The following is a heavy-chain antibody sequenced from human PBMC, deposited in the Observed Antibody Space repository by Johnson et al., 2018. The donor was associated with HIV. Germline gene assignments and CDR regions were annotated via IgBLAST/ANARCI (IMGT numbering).Heavy chain of an antibody. CDR3: AKDRAHSSNYLDAFDI. D-gene: IGHD3-22*01. CDR2: IYSGGST. J-gene: IGHJ3*02. Sequence: VQLVESGGGLVQSGGSLRLSCAASGFTVSSNYMSWVRQAPGKGLEWVSVIYSGGSTYYADSVKGRFTISRDNSKNTLYLQMNSLRAEDTAVYYCAKDRAHSSNYLDAFDIWGQGTMVTVSS. V-gene: IGHV3-66*01. CDR1: GFTVSSNY.